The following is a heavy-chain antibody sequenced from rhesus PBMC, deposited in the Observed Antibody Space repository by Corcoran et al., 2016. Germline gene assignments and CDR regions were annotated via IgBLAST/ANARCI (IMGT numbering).Heavy chain of an antibody. Sequence: EVQLAESGGGLVQPGGSLRLSCAASGFTVSSYWMSWVRQAPGKGLEWLSDIYGSTMYYGDSVNGRFTGSGDNAKNSLYLQMNSLRAEDTAVYYCTRNSNYQDKLGYYFDYWGQGVLVTVSS. J-gene: IGHJ4*01. V-gene: IGHV3-11*01. CDR1: GFTVSSYW. CDR2: IYGSTM. D-gene: IGHD4-23*01. CDR3: TRNSNYQDKLGYYFDY.